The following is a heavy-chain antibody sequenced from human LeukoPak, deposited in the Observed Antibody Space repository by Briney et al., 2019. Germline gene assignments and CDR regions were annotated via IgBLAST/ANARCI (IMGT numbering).Heavy chain of an antibody. Sequence: ASVKVSCKASGYTLTSHGIGWVRQAPGQGLEWMGWISFYNGNTNYAQKLQGRMTMTTDTFTSTAYMELRSLRSDDTAVYYCARVEAYCTRTSCHDYWGQGTLVTVSS. CDR3: ARVEAYCTRTSCHDY. CDR2: ISFYNGNT. CDR1: GYTLTSHG. V-gene: IGHV1-18*01. J-gene: IGHJ4*02. D-gene: IGHD2-2*01.